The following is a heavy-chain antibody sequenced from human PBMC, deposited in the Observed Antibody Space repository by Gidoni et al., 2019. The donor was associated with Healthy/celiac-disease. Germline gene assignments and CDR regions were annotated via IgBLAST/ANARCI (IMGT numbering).Heavy chain of an antibody. CDR3: ARGAYYYDSSGPLYY. CDR2: IKQDGSEK. Sequence: ELQLVESGGGLVQPGGSLRISCASSGFTFSSYWMSWVRQAPGKGLEWVANIKQDGSEKYDVDSVKGRFTISRDNAKNSLYLQMNSLRAEDTAVYYCARGAYYYDSSGPLYYWGQGTLVTVSS. V-gene: IGHV3-7*03. J-gene: IGHJ4*02. CDR1: GFTFSSYW. D-gene: IGHD3-22*01.